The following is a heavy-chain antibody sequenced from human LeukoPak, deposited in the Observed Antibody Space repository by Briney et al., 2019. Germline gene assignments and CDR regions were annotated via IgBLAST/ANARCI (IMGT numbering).Heavy chain of an antibody. V-gene: IGHV4-34*01. D-gene: IGHD3-10*01. CDR3: ARVNGSGTRPFDY. CDR1: GFTFSSYG. CDR2: INHSGST. Sequence: GSLRLSCAASGFTFSSYGMSWIRQPPGKGLEWIGEINHSGSTNYNPSLKSRVTISVDTSKNQFSLKLSSVTAADTAVYYCARVNGSGTRPFDYWGQGTLVTVSS. J-gene: IGHJ4*02.